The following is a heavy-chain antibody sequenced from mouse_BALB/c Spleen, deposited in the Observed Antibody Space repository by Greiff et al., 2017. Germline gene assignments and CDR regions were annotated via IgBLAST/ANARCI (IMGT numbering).Heavy chain of an antibody. Sequence: EVQVVESGGGLVKPGGSLKLSCAASGFTFSSYAMSWVRQSPEKRLEWVAEISSGGSYTYYPDTVTGRFTISRDNAKNTLYLEMSSLRSEDTAMYYCARDYYGSSSGYFDVWGAGTTVTVSS. D-gene: IGHD1-1*01. CDR2: ISSGGSYT. V-gene: IGHV5-9-4*01. J-gene: IGHJ1*01. CDR1: GFTFSSYA. CDR3: ARDYYGSSSGYFDV.